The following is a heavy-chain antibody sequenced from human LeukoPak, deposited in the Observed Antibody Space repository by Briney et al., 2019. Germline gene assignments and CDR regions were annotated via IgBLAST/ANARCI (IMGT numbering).Heavy chain of an antibody. V-gene: IGHV6-1*01. CDR1: GDSISSNSGA. D-gene: IGHD4-17*01. J-gene: IGHJ4*02. Sequence: SQTLSLTCAISGDSISSNSGAWNWLRQSPSRGLEWLGRTYYRSKWYNDYAVSVKSPITINPDTSKNQFSLQLNSVTPEDTAVYYCARDGDYGGAIDYWGQGTLVTVSS. CDR3: ARDGDYGGAIDY. CDR2: TYYRSKWYN.